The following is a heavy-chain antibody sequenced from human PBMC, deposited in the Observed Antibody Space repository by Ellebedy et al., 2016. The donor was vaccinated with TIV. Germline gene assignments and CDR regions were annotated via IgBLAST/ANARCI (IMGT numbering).Heavy chain of an antibody. CDR1: GGSISSSSYY. CDR3: ARRMSIAARHFDY. CDR2: IYYSGST. V-gene: IGHV4-39*01. Sequence: SETLSLTXTVSGGSISSSSYYWGWIRQPPGKGLEWIGSIYYSGSTYYNPSLKSRVTISVDTSKNQFSLKLSSVTAADTAVYYCARRMSIAARHFDYWGQGTLVTVSS. J-gene: IGHJ4*02. D-gene: IGHD6-6*01.